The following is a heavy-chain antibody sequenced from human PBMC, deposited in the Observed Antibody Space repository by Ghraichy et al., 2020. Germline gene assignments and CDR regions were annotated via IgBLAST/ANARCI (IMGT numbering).Heavy chain of an antibody. CDR3: AKVPAPITVTVPNYFDY. J-gene: IGHJ4*02. D-gene: IGHD4-17*01. CDR1: GFTFSSYA. CDR2: ISGSRGST. Sequence: GGSLRLSCAASGFTFSSYAMSWVRQAPGKGLEWVSAISGSRGSTYYADSVKGRFTISRDNSKNTLYLQMNSLRAEDTAVYYCAKVPAPITVTVPNYFDYWGQGTLVTVSS. V-gene: IGHV3-23*01.